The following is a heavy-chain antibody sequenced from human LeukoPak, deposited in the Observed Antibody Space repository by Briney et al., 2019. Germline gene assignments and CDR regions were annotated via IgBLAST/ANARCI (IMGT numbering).Heavy chain of an antibody. CDR1: GYTFTGYY. V-gene: IGHV1-2*02. CDR3: ARDSDNYYDSSSYPIFDY. D-gene: IGHD3-22*01. J-gene: IGHJ4*02. CDR2: INPNSGGT. Sequence: ASVKVSCKASGYTFTGYYMHWVRQAPGQGLEWMGWINPNSGGTNYAQKLQGRVTMTTDTSTSTAYMELRSLRSDDTAVYYCARDSDNYYDSSSYPIFDYWGQGTLVTVSS.